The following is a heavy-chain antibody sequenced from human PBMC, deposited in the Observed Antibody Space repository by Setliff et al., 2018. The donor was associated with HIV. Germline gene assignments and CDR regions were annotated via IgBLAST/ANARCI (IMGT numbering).Heavy chain of an antibody. CDR2: IYDSEST. CDR3: ARESPSSSWFYFDF. CDR1: GGSISSGDYY. Sequence: PSETLSLTCTVSGGSISSGDYYWSWIRQPPGKGLEWIGNIYDSESTYYNPSLKSRVTISVDTSKNQFSLKLSSVTAADTAVYYCARESPSSSWFYFDFWGQGTLVTVSS. V-gene: IGHV4-30-4*08. J-gene: IGHJ4*02. D-gene: IGHD6-13*01.